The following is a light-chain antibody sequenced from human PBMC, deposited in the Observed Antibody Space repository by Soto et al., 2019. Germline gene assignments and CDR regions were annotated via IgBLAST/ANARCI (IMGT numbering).Light chain of an antibody. CDR3: GTWDTRLSVGV. CDR1: TSNIGNNY. CDR2: DND. J-gene: IGLJ1*01. Sequence: QSVLTQPPSVSAAPGQNVTISCSGTTSNIGNNYVSWYQQLPGTAPKLLIYDNDKRPSGIPDRFSGSKSGTSATLGITGLQTGDEADYYCGTWDTRLSVGVFGTGTKLTVL. V-gene: IGLV1-51*01.